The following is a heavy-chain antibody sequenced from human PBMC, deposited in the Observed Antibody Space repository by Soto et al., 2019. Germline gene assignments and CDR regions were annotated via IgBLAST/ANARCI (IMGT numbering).Heavy chain of an antibody. V-gene: IGHV3-30*18. D-gene: IGHD1-26*01. CDR1: GFTFSSYG. J-gene: IGHJ3*02. Sequence: GGSLRLSCAASGFTFSSYGMHWVRQAPGKGLERVGVITYDGSNKFYADSVKGRFTISRENSKNTLYLQMNSLRAEDAAVYYCAKDWRELAPGDAFDIWGQGTMVTVSS. CDR3: AKDWRELAPGDAFDI. CDR2: ITYDGSNK.